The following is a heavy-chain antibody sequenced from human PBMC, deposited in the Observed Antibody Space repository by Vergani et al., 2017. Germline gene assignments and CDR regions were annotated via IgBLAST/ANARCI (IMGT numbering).Heavy chain of an antibody. CDR1: GGTFSSYA. CDR2: IIPIFGTA. V-gene: IGHV1-69*01. Sequence: QVQLVQSGAEVKKPGSSVTVSCKASGGTFSSYAISWVRQAPGQGLEWMGGIIPIFGTANYAQKFQGRVTITADESTSTAYMELSSLRSEDTAVYYCARYCSGGSCYYYFDYWGQGTLVTVSS. D-gene: IGHD2-15*01. J-gene: IGHJ4*02. CDR3: ARYCSGGSCYYYFDY.